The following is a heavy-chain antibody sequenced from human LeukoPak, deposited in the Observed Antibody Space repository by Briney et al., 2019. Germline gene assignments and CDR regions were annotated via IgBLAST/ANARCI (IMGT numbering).Heavy chain of an antibody. V-gene: IGHV1-18*01. CDR2: IGAYNGNT. D-gene: IGHD5-18*01. CDR1: GYTFTSYG. CDR3: ARMGESIQLWFQSDY. Sequence: ASVKVSCKASGYTFTSYGISWVRQAPGQGLEWMGWIGAYNGNTNYAQKLQGRVTMTTDTSTSTAYMGLRSLRSDDTAVYYCARMGESIQLWFQSDYWGQGTLVTVSS. J-gene: IGHJ4*02.